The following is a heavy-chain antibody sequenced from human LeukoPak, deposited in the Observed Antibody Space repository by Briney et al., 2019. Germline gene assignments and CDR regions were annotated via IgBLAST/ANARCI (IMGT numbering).Heavy chain of an antibody. V-gene: IGHV1-8*02. D-gene: IGHD3-22*01. J-gene: IGHJ4*02. CDR3: ARSRGPDYYDSSGVPDY. CDR2: INPNSGNT. Sequence: ASVKVSCKASGYTFTGYYMHWVRQAPGQGLEWMGWINPNSGNTGYAQKFQGRVTMTRNTSISTAYMELSSLRSEDTAVYYCARSRGPDYYDSSGVPDYWGQGTLVTVSS. CDR1: GYTFTGYY.